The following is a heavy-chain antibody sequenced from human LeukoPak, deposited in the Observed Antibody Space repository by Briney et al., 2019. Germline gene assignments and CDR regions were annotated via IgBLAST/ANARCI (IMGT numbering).Heavy chain of an antibody. CDR3: ARHSYDVLK. CDR1: GYSFSDYW. V-gene: IGHV5-51*01. D-gene: IGHD3-9*01. CDR2: IYPGDSDT. Sequence: PGESLKISCKGFGYSFSDYWIGWVRQMPGKGLEWMGIIYPGDSDTVYSPSFRGQVTISAGKSINTAYLQWRSLKASDTAMYFCARHSYDVLKWGRGTLVTVSS. J-gene: IGHJ4*02.